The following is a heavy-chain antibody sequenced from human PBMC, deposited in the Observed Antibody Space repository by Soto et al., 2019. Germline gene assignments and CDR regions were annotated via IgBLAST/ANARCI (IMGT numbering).Heavy chain of an antibody. V-gene: IGHV3-23*01. D-gene: IGHD2-2*01. CDR1: GFTFTTYA. J-gene: IGHJ4*02. CDR3: AKTGFGRYCSSTSCVHFDY. Sequence: EVQVLESGGGLVQPGGSLRLSCVASGFTFTTYAMTWVRQAPGKGLERVSIISGSGGSTHYAASVKGRFIISRDNSKNALYRPMNDMRAEDTAVYYCAKTGFGRYCSSTSCVHFDYWGQGTLVSVS. CDR2: ISGSGGST.